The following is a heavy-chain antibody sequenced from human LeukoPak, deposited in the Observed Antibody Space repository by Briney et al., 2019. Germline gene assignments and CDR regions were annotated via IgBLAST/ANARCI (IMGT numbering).Heavy chain of an antibody. CDR2: INHSGST. D-gene: IGHD6-19*01. J-gene: IGHJ6*03. CDR1: GGSFSGYY. V-gene: IGHV4-34*01. CDR3: ARNIAVAGRGDYMDV. Sequence: SETLSLTCAVYGGSFSGYYWSWIRQPPGKGLEWIGEINHSGSTNYNPSLKSRVTISVDASKNQFSLKLSSVTAADTAVYYCARNIAVAGRGDYMDVWGKGTTVTISS.